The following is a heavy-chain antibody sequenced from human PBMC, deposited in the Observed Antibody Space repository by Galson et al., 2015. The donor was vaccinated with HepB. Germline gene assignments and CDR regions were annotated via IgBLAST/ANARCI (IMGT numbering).Heavy chain of an antibody. D-gene: IGHD1-26*01. V-gene: IGHV1-69*13. J-gene: IGHJ4*02. CDR3: ARAPVGATSFDY. CDR1: GGTFSSYA. Sequence: SVKVSCKASGGTFSSYAISWVRQAPGQGLEWMGGIIPIFGTANYAQKFQGRVTITADESTSTAYMELSSLRSEDTAVYYCARAPVGATSFDYWGQGTLVTVSS. CDR2: IIPIFGTA.